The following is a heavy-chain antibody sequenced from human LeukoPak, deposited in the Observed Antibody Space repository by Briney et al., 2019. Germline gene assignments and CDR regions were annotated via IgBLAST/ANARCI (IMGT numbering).Heavy chain of an antibody. CDR2: MNPNSGNT. D-gene: IGHD2/OR15-2a*01. Sequence: ASVKVSCKASGYTFTSYDINWVRQATGQGLEWMGWMNPNSGNTGYAQRFQGRVTMTRDMSTSTVYMDLSSLRSEDTAVYYCARGGIEGGNYFDYWGQGTLVTVSS. J-gene: IGHJ4*02. CDR3: ARGGIEGGNYFDY. V-gene: IGHV1-8*02. CDR1: GYTFTSYD.